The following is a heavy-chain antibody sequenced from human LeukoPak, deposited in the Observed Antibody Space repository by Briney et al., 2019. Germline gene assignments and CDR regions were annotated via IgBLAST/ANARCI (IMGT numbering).Heavy chain of an antibody. Sequence: GGSLRLSCAASGFTFSSYVMSSVRQAPGKGLEWVSAISGGGGSTNYADSVKGRFTISRDNSKNTLYLQMNSLRAEDPAVYYCAKPTGSGYYRWYFDYWGQGTLVTVSS. CDR1: GFTFSSYV. CDR2: ISGGGGST. CDR3: AKPTGSGYYRWYFDY. D-gene: IGHD3-3*01. V-gene: IGHV3-23*01. J-gene: IGHJ4*02.